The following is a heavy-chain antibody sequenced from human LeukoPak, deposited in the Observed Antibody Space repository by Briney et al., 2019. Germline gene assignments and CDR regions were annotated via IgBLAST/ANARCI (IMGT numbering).Heavy chain of an antibody. Sequence: GGSLRLSPAASGFTFTVFSMSCMRQAPGKGLEWVSYISSSSTYTNYADSVKGRFTISRDNARNSLYLQMSSLRADDTAVYYCERRMTSVTTFDYGGQGTLVTVSS. CDR2: ISSSSTYT. J-gene: IGHJ4*02. CDR3: ERRMTSVTTFDY. V-gene: IGHV3-11*03. D-gene: IGHD4-17*01. CDR1: GFTFTVFS.